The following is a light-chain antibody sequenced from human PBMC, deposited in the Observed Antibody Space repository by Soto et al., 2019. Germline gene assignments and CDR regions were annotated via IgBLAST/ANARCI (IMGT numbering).Light chain of an antibody. CDR2: GNT. CDR3: QSHDSSLSGSV. CDR1: SSNIGAGYD. J-gene: IGLJ2*01. V-gene: IGLV1-40*01. Sequence: QAVVTQPPSVSGAPGQRVTISCTGSSSNIGAGYDVHWYQQLPGTAPKLLIHGNTNRPSGVPDRFSGSKSGTSASLAITGLQAEDEADYYCQSHDSSLSGSVFGGGTKLTVL.